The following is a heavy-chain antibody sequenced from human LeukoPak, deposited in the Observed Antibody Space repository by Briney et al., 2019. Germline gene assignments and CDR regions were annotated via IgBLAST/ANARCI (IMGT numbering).Heavy chain of an antibody. V-gene: IGHV3-23*01. J-gene: IGHJ4*02. Sequence: GGSLRLSCAASGFTFSSYAMSWVRQAPGKGPEWVSAISGSGGSTYYADSVKGRFTISRDNSKNTLYLQMNSLRAEDTAVYYCAKADFWSGSTPGYWGQGTLVTVSS. CDR3: AKADFWSGSTPGY. CDR1: GFTFSSYA. D-gene: IGHD3-3*01. CDR2: ISGSGGST.